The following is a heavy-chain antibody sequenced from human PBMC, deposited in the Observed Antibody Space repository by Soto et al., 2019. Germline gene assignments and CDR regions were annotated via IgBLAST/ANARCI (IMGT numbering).Heavy chain of an antibody. CDR1: GFTFSNAW. D-gene: IGHD2-15*01. CDR3: TTGGRSLSGDKDY. Sequence: GGSLRLSCAASGFTFSNAWMSWVRQAPGKGLEWVGRIKSKTDVGTTDYAAPVKGRFTISRDDSKNTLYLQMNSLKTEDTAVYYCTTGGRSLSGDKDYWGQGTLVTVSS. CDR2: IKSKTDVGTT. J-gene: IGHJ4*02. V-gene: IGHV3-15*01.